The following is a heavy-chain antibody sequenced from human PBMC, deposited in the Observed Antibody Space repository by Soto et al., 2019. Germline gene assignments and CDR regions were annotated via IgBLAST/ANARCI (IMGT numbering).Heavy chain of an antibody. V-gene: IGHV3-9*01. J-gene: IGHJ3*02. CDR1: GFTFDDYA. CDR3: AKAEFLTIFGVDRAFDI. CDR2: ISWNSGSI. D-gene: IGHD3-3*01. Sequence: GGSLRLSCAASGFTFDDYAMHWVRQAPGKGLEWVSGISWNSGSIGYADSVKGRFTISRDNAKNSLYLQMNSLRAEDTALYYCAKAEFLTIFGVDRAFDIWGQGTMVTVSS.